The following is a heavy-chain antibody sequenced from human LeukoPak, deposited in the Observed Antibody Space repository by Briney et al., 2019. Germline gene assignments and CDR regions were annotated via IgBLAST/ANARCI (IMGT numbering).Heavy chain of an antibody. CDR1: GVSVSSGSYY. J-gene: IGHJ4*02. CDR2: IYYSGST. CDR3: ARLLYCSSTSCYVEYYFDY. Sequence: SETLSLTCTVSGVSVSSGSYYWSWIRQPPGKGLEWIGYIYYSGSTNYNPSLKSRVTISVDTSKNQFSLKLSSVTAADTAVYYCARLLYCSSTSCYVEYYFDYWGQGTLVTVSS. V-gene: IGHV4-61*01. D-gene: IGHD2-2*01.